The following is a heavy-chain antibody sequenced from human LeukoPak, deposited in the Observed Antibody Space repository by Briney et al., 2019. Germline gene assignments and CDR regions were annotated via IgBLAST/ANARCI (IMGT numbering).Heavy chain of an antibody. D-gene: IGHD6-19*01. Sequence: PSETLSLTCTVSGDSISSSTYYWGWIRQPPGKGLEWIGSIYYNGRTYYNPSLKSRVTISIDTSNQFSLRLDSMTAADTAVYYCVRAPKSAVAADWFDPWGQGTLVTVSS. CDR2: IYYNGRT. J-gene: IGHJ5*02. V-gene: IGHV4-39*07. CDR1: GDSISSSTYY. CDR3: VRAPKSAVAADWFDP.